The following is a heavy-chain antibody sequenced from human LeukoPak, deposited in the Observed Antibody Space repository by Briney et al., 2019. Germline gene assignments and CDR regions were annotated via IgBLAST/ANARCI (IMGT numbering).Heavy chain of an antibody. J-gene: IGHJ3*02. Sequence: GASVKVSCKASGGTFSSYAISWVRQAPGQGLEWMGGIIPIFGTANYAQKFQGRVTITADESTSTAYMELSSLRSKDTAVYYCASLGYCSSTSCYPGVRNAFDIWGQGTMVTVSS. CDR2: IIPIFGTA. V-gene: IGHV1-69*13. CDR3: ASLGYCSSTSCYPGVRNAFDI. D-gene: IGHD2-2*01. CDR1: GGTFSSYA.